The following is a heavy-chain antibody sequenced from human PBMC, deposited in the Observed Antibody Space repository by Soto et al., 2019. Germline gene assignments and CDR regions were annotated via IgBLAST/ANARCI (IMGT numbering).Heavy chain of an antibody. J-gene: IGHJ5*02. V-gene: IGHV4-31*03. D-gene: IGHD2-15*01. CDR1: GGSISHGGYH. CDR2: IYYTGNT. CDR3: ARLGGGSIDP. Sequence: QVQLQESGPGLVKASQTLSLTCSVSGGSISHGGYHWSWIRQDPGKGLEWLGYIYYTGNTYYTPSLRSRLTISIATTKSQSFLNLSSVTAADTAIYYGARLGGGSIDPWGQGTRGTVAS.